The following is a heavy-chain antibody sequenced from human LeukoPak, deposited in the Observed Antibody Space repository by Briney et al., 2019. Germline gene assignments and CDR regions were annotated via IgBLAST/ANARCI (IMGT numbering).Heavy chain of an antibody. J-gene: IGHJ4*02. CDR3: ARAPMIVVVFPPRLDF. Sequence: ASVKVSCKTSGYTFTGYYMHWVRQAPGQGLEWMGWINPNTGGTNYAQNFQGRDTMTSDTSISTAYMELSSLRSDDTAMYYCARAPMIVVVFPPRLDFWGQGTLVTVSS. D-gene: IGHD3-22*01. CDR1: GYTFTGYY. CDR2: INPNTGGT. V-gene: IGHV1-2*02.